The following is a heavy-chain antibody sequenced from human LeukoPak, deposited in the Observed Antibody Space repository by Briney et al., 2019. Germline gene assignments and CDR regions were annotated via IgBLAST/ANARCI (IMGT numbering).Heavy chain of an antibody. CDR1: GFTFSTYG. J-gene: IGHJ4*02. D-gene: IGHD5-12*01. CDR3: ARDGYSGYDFYFDY. CDR2: IYNDGSNK. V-gene: IGHV3-33*01. Sequence: GGSLRLSCAASGFTFSTYGMHWVRQAPGKGLEWVAIIYNDGSNKYYADSVKGRFTVSRDNSKDTLYLQMSSLRAEDTAVYYCARDGYSGYDFYFDYWGQGSLVTVSS.